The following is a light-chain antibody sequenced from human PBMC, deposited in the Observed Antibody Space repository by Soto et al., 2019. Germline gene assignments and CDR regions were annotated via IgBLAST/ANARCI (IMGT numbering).Light chain of an antibody. CDR3: QQSYITPIT. Sequence: LQMAQSPSALTPSIGDRVTIIXRASHNIRSYLNWYQQKSGXAPTXXXACXSTLQTGGPSRFSGSGSVTAFTPTIGSRQHPHFVTDYCQQSYITPITFGHGTQVEIK. CDR1: HNIRSY. J-gene: IGKJ5*01. V-gene: IGKV1-39*01. CDR2: CXS.